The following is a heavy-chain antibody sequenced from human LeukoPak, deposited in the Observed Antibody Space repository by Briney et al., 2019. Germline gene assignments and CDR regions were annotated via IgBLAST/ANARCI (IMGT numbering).Heavy chain of an antibody. CDR3: ASERKYSSGRWDYYFDY. D-gene: IGHD6-19*01. J-gene: IGHJ4*02. Sequence: SETLSLTCAVYGGSFRSYYWSWIRQPPGKGLEWIGETNESGGTNYNPSLKSRVTILVDTPKNQFSLKLGSVTAADTAVYYCASERKYSSGRWDYYFDYWGQGILVTVSS. CDR2: TNESGGT. V-gene: IGHV4-34*01. CDR1: GGSFRSYY.